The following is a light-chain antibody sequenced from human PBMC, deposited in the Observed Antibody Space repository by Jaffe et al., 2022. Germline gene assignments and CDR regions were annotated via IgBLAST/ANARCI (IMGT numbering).Light chain of an antibody. Sequence: EIVMTQSPATLSVSPGERATLSCRASQSVSSNLVWYQQKPGQAPRLLIYGASTRATGIPARFSGSGSGTEFTLTISSLQSEDFAVYYCQQYSNWPPWTFGPGTKVDIK. CDR3: QQYSNWPPWT. V-gene: IGKV3-15*01. CDR1: QSVSSN. CDR2: GAS. J-gene: IGKJ3*01.